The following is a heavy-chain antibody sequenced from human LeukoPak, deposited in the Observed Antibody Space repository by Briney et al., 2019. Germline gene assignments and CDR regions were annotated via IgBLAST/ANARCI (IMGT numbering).Heavy chain of an antibody. Sequence: GGSLRLSCAASGFTFDDYAMHWVRQAPGKGLEWVSGISWNSGSIGYADSVKGRFTISRDNAKNSLYLQMNSLRAEDTALYYCTKVAIVGATYYFDYWGQGTLVTVSS. CDR2: ISWNSGSI. CDR1: GFTFDDYA. D-gene: IGHD1-26*01. V-gene: IGHV3-9*01. CDR3: TKVAIVGATYYFDY. J-gene: IGHJ4*02.